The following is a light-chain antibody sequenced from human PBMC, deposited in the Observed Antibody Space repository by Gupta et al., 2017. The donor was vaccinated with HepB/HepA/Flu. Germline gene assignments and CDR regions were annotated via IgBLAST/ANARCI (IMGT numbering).Light chain of an antibody. V-gene: IGKV4-1*01. Sequence: IKMIPSPASLAVSLGERATINCKSSQSLLYSSNNKNDLAWYQQKPGQPPKLHIYWASTRASGVPDRCRGSGTETNFTLTITRLLVEEVALYYCRKNYSAYTFGPGTKVDIK. CDR2: WAS. CDR1: QSLLYSSNNKND. J-gene: IGKJ3*01. CDR3: RKNYSAYT.